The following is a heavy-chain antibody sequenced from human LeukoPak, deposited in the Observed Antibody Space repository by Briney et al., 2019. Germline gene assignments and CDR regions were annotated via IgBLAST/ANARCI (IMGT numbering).Heavy chain of an antibody. CDR2: ISSSGSTI. D-gene: IGHD2-2*02. Sequence: GGSLRLSCAASGFTFSSYAMSWVRQAPGKGLEWVSYISSSGSTIYYADSVKGRFTISRDNAKNSLYLQMNSLRAEDTAVYYCARDGLCSSTSCYSGVLFYYMDVWGKGTTVTVSS. CDR3: ARDGLCSSTSCYSGVLFYYMDV. CDR1: GFTFSSYA. V-gene: IGHV3-48*04. J-gene: IGHJ6*03.